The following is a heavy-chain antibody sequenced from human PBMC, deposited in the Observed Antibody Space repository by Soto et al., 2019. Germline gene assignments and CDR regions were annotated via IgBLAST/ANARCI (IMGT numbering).Heavy chain of an antibody. J-gene: IGHJ5*02. CDR2: IYYSGST. V-gene: IGHV4-39*02. Sequence: SETLSLTCPVSGGSISSSSYYWGWIRQPPGKGLEWIGSIYYSGSTYYNPSLKSRVTISVDTSKNQFSLKLSSVTAADTAVYYCARDGGFWSGYYILSNWFDPWGQGTLVTVSS. CDR3: ARDGGFWSGYYILSNWFDP. D-gene: IGHD3-3*01. CDR1: GGSISSSSYY.